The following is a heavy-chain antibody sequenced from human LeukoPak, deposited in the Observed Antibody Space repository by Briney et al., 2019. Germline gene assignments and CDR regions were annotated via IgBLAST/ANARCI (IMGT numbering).Heavy chain of an antibody. CDR3: ARQLYSSATV. J-gene: IGHJ6*02. Sequence: SETLSLPCTVSGDSISSSNYFWGWIRQPPGKGLEWDGNIYHSWNTFYNPSIKSRVTISADTSKNQFSLKLTFVTVADTAVYYCARQLYSSATVWGQGTTVIVPS. CDR2: IYHSWNT. V-gene: IGHV4-39*01. CDR1: GDSISSSNYF. D-gene: IGHD6-25*01.